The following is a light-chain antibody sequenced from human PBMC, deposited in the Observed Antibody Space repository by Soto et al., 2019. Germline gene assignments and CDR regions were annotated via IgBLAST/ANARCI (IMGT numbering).Light chain of an antibody. J-gene: IGKJ1*01. CDR1: QSITTY. CDR3: QQSYRTPWT. V-gene: IGKV1-39*01. CDR2: GAS. Sequence: DIQMTQSPPSLSASVGDRVTVTCRASQSITTYLNWYQQKPGRAPKLLIYGASSLQSGVPSRFSGSGSETDFTLTITSLKPEDLATYIFQQSYRTPWTFGQGTKVEIK.